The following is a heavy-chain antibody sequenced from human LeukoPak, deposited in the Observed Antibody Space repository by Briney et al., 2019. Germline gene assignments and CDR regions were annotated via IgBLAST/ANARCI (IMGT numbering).Heavy chain of an antibody. D-gene: IGHD2-2*01. CDR1: GYTFTGYY. V-gene: IGHV1-2*02. CDR2: INPNNGGT. CDR3: ARGRGSTSSNFDY. J-gene: IGHJ4*02. Sequence: GASVKVSCKASGYTFTGYYMHWVRQAPGQGLEWMGWINPNNGGTNYAQKFQGRVTMTRGTSISTAYMELSRLTSDDTAVYHCARGRGSTSSNFDYWGKGTLVTVSS.